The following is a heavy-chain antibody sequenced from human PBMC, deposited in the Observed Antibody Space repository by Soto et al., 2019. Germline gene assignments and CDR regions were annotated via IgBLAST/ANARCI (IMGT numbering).Heavy chain of an antibody. J-gene: IGHJ6*02. D-gene: IGHD4-17*01. CDR1: GFTFSSYG. V-gene: IGHV3-33*01. CDR2: IWYDGSSK. Sequence: PGGSLRLSCAGSGFTFSSYGMHWVRQAPGKGLEWVAAIWYDGSSKYYADSVKGRFTISRDNSKNTLYLQMNSLTAEDMALYYCGRASDRTKVTRGGMDVWGQGTTVTVSS. CDR3: GRASDRTKVTRGGMDV.